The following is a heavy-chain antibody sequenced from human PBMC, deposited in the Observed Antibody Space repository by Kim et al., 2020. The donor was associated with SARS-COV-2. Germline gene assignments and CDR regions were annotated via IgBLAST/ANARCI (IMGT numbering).Heavy chain of an antibody. CDR2: IYTSGST. V-gene: IGHV4-4*07. J-gene: IGHJ5*02. Sequence: SETLSLTCTVSGGSISSYYWSWIRQPAGKGLEWIGRIYTSGSTNYNPSLKSRVTMSVDTSKNQFSLKLSSVTAADTAVYYCARAQQWPSDTWFDPWGQGTLVTVSS. D-gene: IGHD6-19*01. CDR3: ARAQQWPSDTWFDP. CDR1: GGSISSYY.